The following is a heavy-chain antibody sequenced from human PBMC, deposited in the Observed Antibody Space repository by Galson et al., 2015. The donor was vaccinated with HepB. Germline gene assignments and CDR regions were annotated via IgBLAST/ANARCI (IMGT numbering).Heavy chain of an antibody. D-gene: IGHD3-10*01. V-gene: IGHV4-39*01. CDR2: IYYSGST. CDR1: GGSISSSDYY. CDR3: ARQNMVRGVITDY. Sequence: ETLSLTCTVSGGSISSSDYYWDWIRQPPGEGLEWIGSIYYSGSTYYNPSLKSRVTISVDTSKNQFSLKLSSVTAADTAVYYCARQNMVRGVITDYWGQGTLATVSS. J-gene: IGHJ4*02.